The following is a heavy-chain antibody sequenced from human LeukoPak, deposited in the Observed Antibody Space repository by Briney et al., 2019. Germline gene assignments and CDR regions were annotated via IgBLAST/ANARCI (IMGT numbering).Heavy chain of an antibody. Sequence: GASVKVSCKASGYTFTSYGISWVRQAPGQGLEWMGGIIPIFGSANYAQMFQGRVTITADESTSTAYMELSSLKSEDTAVYYCASGLTYYYDSSGYYYYYMDVWGKGTTVTVSS. D-gene: IGHD3-22*01. CDR2: IIPIFGSA. CDR3: ASGLTYYYDSSGYYYYYMDV. V-gene: IGHV1-69*13. J-gene: IGHJ6*03. CDR1: GYTFTSYG.